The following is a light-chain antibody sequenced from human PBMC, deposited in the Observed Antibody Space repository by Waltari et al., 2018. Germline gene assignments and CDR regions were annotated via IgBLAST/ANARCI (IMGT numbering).Light chain of an antibody. CDR1: SSNIGAGYD. CDR3: QSYDNSLSGVL. J-gene: IGLJ2*01. V-gene: IGLV1-40*01. CDR2: GNN. Sequence: QSVLTQPPSVSGAPGQRITISCTGTSSNIGAGYDVHWYLQLPGTAPKLLILGNNNLPSGVPDRFSASKSDTSASLAITGLQAEDEADYYCQSYDNSLSGVLFGGGTKLTVL.